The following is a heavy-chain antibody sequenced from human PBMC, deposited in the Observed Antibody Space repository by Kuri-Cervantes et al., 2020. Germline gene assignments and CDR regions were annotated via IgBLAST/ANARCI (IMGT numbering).Heavy chain of an antibody. V-gene: IGHV3-30*03. D-gene: IGHD6-13*01. J-gene: IGHJ6*02. CDR3: ARDGYSSSWYIYYYYGMDA. CDR2: ISYDGSNK. Sequence: GGSLRLTCAASGFTFSSYGMHWVRQAPGKGLEWVAVISYDGSNKYYADSVKGRFTISRDNSKNTLYLQMNSLRAEDTAVYYCARDGYSSSWYIYYYYGMDARGQGTTVTVSS. CDR1: GFTFSSYG.